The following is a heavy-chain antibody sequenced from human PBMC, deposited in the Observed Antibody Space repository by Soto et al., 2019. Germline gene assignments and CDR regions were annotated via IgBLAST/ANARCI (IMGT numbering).Heavy chain of an antibody. Sequence: GGSLRLSCAASGFTFSSYAMSWVRQAPGKGLEWVSAISGSGGSTYYADSEKGRVTISSDNSKNTLYLQMNSLRAEDTAVYNCANSRGFESYYYYYYYMDVWGKGTTVTVSS. CDR3: ANSRGFESYYYYYYYMDV. V-gene: IGHV3-23*01. CDR2: ISGSGGST. D-gene: IGHD3-10*01. J-gene: IGHJ6*03. CDR1: GFTFSSYA.